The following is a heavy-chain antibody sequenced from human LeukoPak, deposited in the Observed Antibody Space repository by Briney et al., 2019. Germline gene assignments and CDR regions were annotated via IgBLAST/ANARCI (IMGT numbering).Heavy chain of an antibody. CDR3: ARAVYSSSWYGEFDY. D-gene: IGHD6-13*01. V-gene: IGHV4-59*01. CDR2: IYYSGST. J-gene: IGHJ4*02. Sequence: SETLSLTCTVSGGSISSYYWSWIRQPPGKGLEWIGYIYYSGSTNYNPSLKGRVTISVDTSKNQFSLKLSSVTAADTAVYYCARAVYSSSWYGEFDYWGQGTLVTVSS. CDR1: GGSISSYY.